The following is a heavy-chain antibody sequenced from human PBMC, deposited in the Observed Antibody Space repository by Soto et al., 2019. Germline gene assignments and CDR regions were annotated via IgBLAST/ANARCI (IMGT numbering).Heavy chain of an antibody. CDR2: INYSGST. Sequence: SETLSLTCTVSGGSISSYYWSWIRQPPGKGLEWIGEINYSGSTNYNPSLKSRVTISVDTSKNQFSLKLSSVTAADTAVYYCARGGQRYSSSWYIRWFDPWGQGTLVTVSS. CDR1: GGSISSYY. V-gene: IGHV4-59*12. J-gene: IGHJ5*02. CDR3: ARGGQRYSSSWYIRWFDP. D-gene: IGHD6-13*01.